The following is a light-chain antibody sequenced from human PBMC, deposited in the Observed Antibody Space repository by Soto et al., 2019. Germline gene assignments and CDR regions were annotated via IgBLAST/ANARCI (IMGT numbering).Light chain of an antibody. CDR1: SSDVGSYNR. V-gene: IGLV2-18*02. CDR3: SSFTSSSTYV. Sequence: QSVLTRAVSGSGSPGDSVAISCSGTSSDVGSYNRVSWYQQPPGTAPKLMIYDVSNRPSGVPDRFSGSKSGNTASPTISGLQAEDEADYYCSSFTSSSTYVFGTGTKVTVL. CDR2: DVS. J-gene: IGLJ1*01.